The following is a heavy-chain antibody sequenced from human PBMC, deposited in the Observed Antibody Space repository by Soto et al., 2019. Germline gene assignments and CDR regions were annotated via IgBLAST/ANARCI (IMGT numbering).Heavy chain of an antibody. CDR2: IKQDGSEK. CDR1: GFTFSSYW. V-gene: IGHV3-7*01. J-gene: IGHJ4*02. D-gene: IGHD6-13*01. Sequence: EVQLVESGGGLVQPGGSLRLSCAASGFTFSSYWMSWVSQAPGKGLEWVANIKQDGSEKYYVDSVKGRFTISRDNAKNSLYLQMNSLRAEDTAVYYCARDAPLYSSSRSPLDFWGQGTLVTVSS. CDR3: ARDAPLYSSSRSPLDF.